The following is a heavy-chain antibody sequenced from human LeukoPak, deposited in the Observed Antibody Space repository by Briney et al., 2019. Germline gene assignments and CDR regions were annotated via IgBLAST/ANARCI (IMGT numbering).Heavy chain of an antibody. Sequence: PGGSLRLSCAASGFTFSNYGMNWVRQAPGKGLEWVSALSSSGGSTYYADSVKGRFTISRDNSKNTLYLQMSSLRAEDTAVYYRAKGGGFDWLSYYYMDVWGKGTTVIISS. D-gene: IGHD3-9*01. CDR2: LSSSGGST. CDR1: GFTFSNYG. V-gene: IGHV3-23*01. CDR3: AKGGGFDWLSYYYMDV. J-gene: IGHJ6*03.